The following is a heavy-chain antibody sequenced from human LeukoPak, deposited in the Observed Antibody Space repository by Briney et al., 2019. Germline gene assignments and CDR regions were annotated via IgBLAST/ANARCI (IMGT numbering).Heavy chain of an antibody. Sequence: PGGSLRLSCAASGFTFDDYIMHWVRQAPGKGLEWVSLISWDGGSTYYADSVKGRFTISRDNSKNSLYLQVNSLRAEDTALYYCAKGRIVGATDRWYFDLWGRGTLVTVSS. CDR3: AKGRIVGATDRWYFDL. CDR1: GFTFDDYI. V-gene: IGHV3-43D*03. CDR2: ISWDGGST. D-gene: IGHD1-26*01. J-gene: IGHJ2*01.